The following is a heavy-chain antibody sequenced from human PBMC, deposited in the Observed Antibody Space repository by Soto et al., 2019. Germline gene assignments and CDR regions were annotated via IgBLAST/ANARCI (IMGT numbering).Heavy chain of an antibody. Sequence: EVQLVESGGGLVQPGGSLRLSCAASGFTLSRYSTNWVRQAPGKGLAWVSYFSSSSSNIYYADSVKGRFTISRDNAENSLSLQMNSLVAVDAAVYYCASGVAGGGTGRYNLFDPWGQGTLVTVSS. D-gene: IGHD3-9*01. CDR1: GFTLSRYS. CDR2: FSSSSSNI. CDR3: ASGVAGGGTGRYNLFDP. J-gene: IGHJ5*02. V-gene: IGHV3-48*01.